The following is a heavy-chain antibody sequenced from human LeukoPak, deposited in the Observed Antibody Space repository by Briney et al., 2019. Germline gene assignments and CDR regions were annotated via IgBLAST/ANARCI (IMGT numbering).Heavy chain of an antibody. Sequence: PSETLSLTCAVYGGSFSGYYWSWIRQPPGKGLEWIGEINHSGSTNYNPSLKSRVTISVDTSKNQFSLKLSSVTAADTAVYYCARPYPRYCSSTSCYKNWFDPWGQGTLVTVSS. D-gene: IGHD2-2*02. V-gene: IGHV4-34*01. CDR1: GGSFSGYY. CDR3: ARPYPRYCSSTSCYKNWFDP. CDR2: INHSGST. J-gene: IGHJ5*02.